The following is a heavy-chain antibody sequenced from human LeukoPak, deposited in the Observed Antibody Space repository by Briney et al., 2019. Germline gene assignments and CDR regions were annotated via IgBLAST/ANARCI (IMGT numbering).Heavy chain of an antibody. CDR1: GGSFSGYY. CDR3: ARGKITMVRGVIRVWFDP. CDR2: INHSGST. Sequence: PSETLSLTCAVYGGSFSGYYWSWIRQPPGKGLERIGEINHSGSTNYNPSLKSRVTISVDTSKNQFSLKLSSVTAADTAVYYCARGKITMVRGVIRVWFDPWGQGTLVTVSS. D-gene: IGHD3-10*01. V-gene: IGHV4-34*01. J-gene: IGHJ5*02.